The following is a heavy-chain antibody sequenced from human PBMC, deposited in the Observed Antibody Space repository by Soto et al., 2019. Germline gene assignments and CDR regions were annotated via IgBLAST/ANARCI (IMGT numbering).Heavy chain of an antibody. D-gene: IGHD3-16*02. CDR2: IYYSGST. CDR1: GGSISSSSYY. Sequence: QLQLQESGPGLVKPSETLSLTCTVSGGSISSSSYYWGWIRQPPGKGLEWIGSIYYSGSTYYNPSLKSRVTISVDTSKTQFSLKLSSVTAADTAVYYCARLLDRKYIWGSYRPDYWGQGTLVTVSS. J-gene: IGHJ4*02. CDR3: ARLLDRKYIWGSYRPDY. V-gene: IGHV4-39*01.